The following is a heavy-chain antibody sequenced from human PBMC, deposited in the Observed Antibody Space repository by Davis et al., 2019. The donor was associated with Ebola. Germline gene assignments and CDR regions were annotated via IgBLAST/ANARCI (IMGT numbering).Heavy chain of an antibody. CDR3: ARVWCSGGSCYSEYFQH. Sequence: ASVKVSCKASGYTFTSYYMHWVRQAPGQGLEWMGIINPSGGSTSYAQKFQGRVTMTRDTSTSTVYMELSSLRSEDTAVYYCARVWCSGGSCYSEYFQHWGQGTLVTVSS. CDR1: GYTFTSYY. V-gene: IGHV1-46*01. CDR2: INPSGGST. J-gene: IGHJ1*01. D-gene: IGHD2-15*01.